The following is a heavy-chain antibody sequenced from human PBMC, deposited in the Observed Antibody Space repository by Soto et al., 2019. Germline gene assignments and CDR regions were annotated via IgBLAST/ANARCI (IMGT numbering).Heavy chain of an antibody. Sequence: QVQLVQSGAEVKKPGSSVKVSCKASGGTFSSYTISWVRQAPGQGLEWMGRIIPILGIANYAQKFQGRVTITAEKSTSTAYMELSSLRSEDTAVYYCASYQLPSMGYYYYYYMDVWGKGTTVTVSS. CDR3: ASYQLPSMGYYYYYYMDV. CDR2: IIPILGIA. J-gene: IGHJ6*03. CDR1: GGTFSSYT. D-gene: IGHD2-2*01. V-gene: IGHV1-69*02.